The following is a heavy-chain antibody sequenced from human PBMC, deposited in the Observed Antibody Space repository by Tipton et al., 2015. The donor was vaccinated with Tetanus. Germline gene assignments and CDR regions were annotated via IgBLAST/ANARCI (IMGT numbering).Heavy chain of an antibody. V-gene: IGHV3-74*03. D-gene: IGHD2-15*01. CDR3: AREADCSGGSCFSGDFDT. Sequence: SLRLSCAASGFTFSSYWMHWVRQAPGKGLEWVSHIYSDGAASMYADSVKGRFTISRDNSKNTLYLQMNSLRAEDTALYYCAREADCSGGSCFSGDFDTWGQGTQVTVSS. CDR2: IYSDGAAS. J-gene: IGHJ4*02. CDR1: GFTFSSYW.